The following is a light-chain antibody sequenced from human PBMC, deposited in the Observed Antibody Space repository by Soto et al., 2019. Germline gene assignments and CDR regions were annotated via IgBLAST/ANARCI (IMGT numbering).Light chain of an antibody. Sequence: EIVMTQSPATLSVSPGERATLSCRASQSVSSDLAWYHQKPGQAPRLLIYGASTRATGIPARFSGSGSGTDFTLTISRLEPEDFAVYYCQQRSDWPSFGQGTRLEIK. CDR1: QSVSSD. CDR2: GAS. J-gene: IGKJ5*01. CDR3: QQRSDWPS. V-gene: IGKV3-11*01.